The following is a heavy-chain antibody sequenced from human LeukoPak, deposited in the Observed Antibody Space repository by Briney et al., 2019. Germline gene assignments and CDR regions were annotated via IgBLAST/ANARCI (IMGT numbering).Heavy chain of an antibody. D-gene: IGHD3-22*01. CDR1: GGTFSSYA. CDR2: IIPIFGTA. J-gene: IGHJ4*02. Sequence: APVKVSCKASGGTFSSYAISWVRQAPGQGLEWMGGIIPIFGTANYAQKFQGRVTITADESTSTAYMELSSLRSEDTAVYYCASWDYDSSGYYELDYWGQGTLVTVSS. V-gene: IGHV1-69*13. CDR3: ASWDYDSSGYYELDY.